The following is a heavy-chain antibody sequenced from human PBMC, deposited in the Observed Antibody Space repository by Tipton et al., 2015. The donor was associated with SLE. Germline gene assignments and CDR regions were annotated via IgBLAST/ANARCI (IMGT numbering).Heavy chain of an antibody. CDR3: ARGQGYDSLTGRPLYYYYGMDV. D-gene: IGHD3-9*01. J-gene: IGHJ6*02. CDR2: IYHSGTT. Sequence: TLSLTCTVSGFSIRSYYWGWLRQPPGKGLECLGTIYHSGTTHYNPSLKSRLTLSIDTSKNPFSLKLSSVTAADTAVYYCARGQGYDSLTGRPLYYYYGMDVWGQGTTVTVSS. V-gene: IGHV4-59*01. CDR1: GFSIRSYY.